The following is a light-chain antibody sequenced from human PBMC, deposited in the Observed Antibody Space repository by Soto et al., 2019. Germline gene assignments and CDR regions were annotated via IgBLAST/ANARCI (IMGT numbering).Light chain of an antibody. CDR1: QDISNY. V-gene: IGKV1-33*01. CDR2: DSS. J-gene: IGKJ2*01. Sequence: DIQMTQSPSSLSASVGDRVTITCQASQDISNYLNWHQQKPGKGPKLLIHDSSNLEIGVPSRFRGSGSGTDFTFTISSLQPDDFATYYCQQSSSYSYTFGQGTKVDIK. CDR3: QQSSSYSYT.